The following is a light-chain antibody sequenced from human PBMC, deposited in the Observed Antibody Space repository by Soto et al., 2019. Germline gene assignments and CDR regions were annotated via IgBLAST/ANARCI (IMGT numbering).Light chain of an antibody. V-gene: IGKV1-5*01. Sequence: DIQMTQSPSTLSASVGDRVTITCRASKSISSWLAWYQQKPGKAPKLLIYDASSLESGVPSRFSGSGSGIEFPLPISSLQPDDFATYYCQQYNSYSPYTFGRGTKLEIK. J-gene: IGKJ2*01. CDR2: DAS. CDR1: KSISSW. CDR3: QQYNSYSPYT.